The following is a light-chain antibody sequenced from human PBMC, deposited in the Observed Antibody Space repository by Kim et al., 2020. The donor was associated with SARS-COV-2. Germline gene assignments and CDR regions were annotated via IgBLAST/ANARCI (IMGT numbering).Light chain of an antibody. CDR1: RASIASNY. CDR3: QSYDSSNWV. V-gene: IGLV6-57*03. CDR2: EDN. Sequence: GKTVTIACTRSRASIASNYVQWYQQRPGTAPTTVLYEDNQRPSGVPDRFSGSIDSSSNSASLTISGLKTEDEADYYCQSYDSSNWVFGGGTQLTVL. J-gene: IGLJ3*02.